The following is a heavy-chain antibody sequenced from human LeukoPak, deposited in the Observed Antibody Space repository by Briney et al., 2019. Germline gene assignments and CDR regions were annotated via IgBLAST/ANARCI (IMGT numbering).Heavy chain of an antibody. CDR1: GFTFSRYS. V-gene: IGHV3-30*04. D-gene: IGHD6-19*01. J-gene: IGHJ4*02. CDR3: AIDLQWLVDY. CDR2: ISSDGSKI. Sequence: GMSLRLSCAASGFTFSRYSMHWVRQAPGKGLEWVTIISSDGSKIYYADSLKGRFTISRDNSKNTLYLQMDSLRPEDTAIYYCAIDLQWLVDYWGQGTLVTVSS.